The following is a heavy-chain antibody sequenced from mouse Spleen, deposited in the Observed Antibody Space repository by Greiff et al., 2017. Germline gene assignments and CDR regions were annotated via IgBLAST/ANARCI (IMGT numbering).Heavy chain of an antibody. CDR1: GYTFTDYE. J-gene: IGHJ2*01. CDR3: TRELQVRRRDFDY. D-gene: IGHD2-14*01. CDR2: IDPETGGT. Sequence: QVQLQQSGAELVRPGASVTLSCKASGYTFTDYEMHWVKQTPVHGLEWIGAIDPETGGTAYNQKFKGKAILTADKSSSTAYMELRSLTSEDSAVYYCTRELQVRRRDFDYWGQGTTLTVSS. V-gene: IGHV1-15*01.